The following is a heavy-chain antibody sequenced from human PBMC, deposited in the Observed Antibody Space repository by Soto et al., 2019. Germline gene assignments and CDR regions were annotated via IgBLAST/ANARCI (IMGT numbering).Heavy chain of an antibody. V-gene: IGHV1-18*01. CDR3: ARDRNYDFWSGYPTRYYYYGMDV. CDR2: ISAYNGNT. CDR1: GYTFTSYG. J-gene: IGHJ6*02. Sequence: ASVKVSCKASGYTFTSYGISWVRQAPGQGLEWMGWISAYNGNTNYAQKLQGRVTMTTDTSTSTAYMELRSLRSDDTAVYYCARDRNYDFWSGYPTRYYYYGMDVWGQGTTVTVSS. D-gene: IGHD3-3*01.